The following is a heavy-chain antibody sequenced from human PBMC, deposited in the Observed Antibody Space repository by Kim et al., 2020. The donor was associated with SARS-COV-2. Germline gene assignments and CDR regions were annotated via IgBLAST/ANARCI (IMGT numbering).Heavy chain of an antibody. D-gene: IGHD3-22*01. CDR2: ISSDGSDT. CDR1: GFTFSEYW. Sequence: GGSLRLSCEASGFTFSEYWMSWVRQAPGKGLEWVASISSDGSDTYYVDSVRGRFTISRDNAANSMFLQMHSLRVEDTAVYFCAKDNDIRGYYSGPFDIWGQGTLVTVSS. V-gene: IGHV3-7*04. CDR3: AKDNDIRGYYSGPFDI. J-gene: IGHJ3*02.